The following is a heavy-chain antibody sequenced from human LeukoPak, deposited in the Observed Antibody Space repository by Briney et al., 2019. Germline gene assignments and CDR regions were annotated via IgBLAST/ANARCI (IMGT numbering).Heavy chain of an antibody. CDR3: ARPSLWVRDVSYYMDV. Sequence: PSETLSLTCTVSGGSISSYYWSWIRRPPGKGLEWVGHIYSSESTSYNPSLKSRVTISMDTSKNQFSLKLNSVTAADTAVYYCARPSLWVRDVSYYMDVWRKGTTVTVS. J-gene: IGHJ6*03. D-gene: IGHD3-10*01. CDR2: IYSSEST. CDR1: GGSISSYY. V-gene: IGHV4-4*09.